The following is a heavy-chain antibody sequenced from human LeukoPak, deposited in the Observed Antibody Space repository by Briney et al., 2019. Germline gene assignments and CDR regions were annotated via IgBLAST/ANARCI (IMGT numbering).Heavy chain of an antibody. D-gene: IGHD4-11*01. CDR1: GYSFTSHW. CDR3: VREMDDSNSFDS. V-gene: IGHV5-51*01. J-gene: IGHJ4*02. CDR2: INPGDSDT. Sequence: GESLKISCKGSGYSFTSHWIGWVRQLPGKGLEYMGIINPGDSDTRYSPSFQGQVTISADRSISTAYLQWSSLKASDTAMYYCVREMDDSNSFDSRGQGTLVTVSS.